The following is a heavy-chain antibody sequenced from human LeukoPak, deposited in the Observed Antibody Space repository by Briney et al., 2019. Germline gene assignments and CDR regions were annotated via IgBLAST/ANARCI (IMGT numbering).Heavy chain of an antibody. Sequence: PGGSLRLSCAASGFTFSSYGMHWVRQAPGKGLEWVGRIQTITDGGTTDYAAPVRGRFTISRDDSKNTLYLQMNSLKTEDTAVYYCTSTLGYWGQETLVTVSS. CDR2: IQTITDGGTT. J-gene: IGHJ4*02. CDR1: GFTFSSYG. V-gene: IGHV3-15*01. CDR3: TSTLGY. D-gene: IGHD3-16*01.